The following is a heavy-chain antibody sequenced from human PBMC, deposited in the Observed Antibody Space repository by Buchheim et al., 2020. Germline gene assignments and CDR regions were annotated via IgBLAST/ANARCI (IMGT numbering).Heavy chain of an antibody. CDR3: ARERIPGTTDNYYYGMDV. J-gene: IGHJ6*02. CDR1: GFTFSSYG. V-gene: IGHV3-33*01. CDR2: MWYDGSNK. D-gene: IGHD1-7*01. Sequence: QVQLVESGGGVVQPGRSLRLSCAASGFTFSSYGMYWVRQAPGKGLEWVAVMWYDGSNKYYADSVKGRFTISRDNSKNTLYLQVNSLRAEDTAVYYCARERIPGTTDNYYYGMDVWGQGTT.